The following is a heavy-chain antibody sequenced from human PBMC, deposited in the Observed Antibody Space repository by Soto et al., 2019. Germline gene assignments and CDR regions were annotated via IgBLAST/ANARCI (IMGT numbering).Heavy chain of an antibody. CDR3: ARDPFPYYDSSGTLDY. CDR1: GYTFTSYG. CDR2: ISAYNGNT. V-gene: IGHV1-18*01. J-gene: IGHJ4*02. D-gene: IGHD3-22*01. Sequence: GASVKVSCKASGYTFTSYGISWVRQAPGQGLEWMGWISAYNGNTNYAQKLQGRVTMTTDTSTSTAYMELRSLRSDDTAVYYCARDPFPYYDSSGTLDYWGQGTLVTVSS.